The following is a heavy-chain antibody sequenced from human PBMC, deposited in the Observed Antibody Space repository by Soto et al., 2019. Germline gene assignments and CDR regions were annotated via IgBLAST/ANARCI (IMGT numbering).Heavy chain of an antibody. CDR2: ISSSGSTI. D-gene: IGHD1-7*01. CDR3: ARAHAGTTIYGMDV. CDR1: GFTFSDYY. V-gene: IGHV3-11*01. J-gene: IGHJ6*02. Sequence: GGSLRLSCAASGFTFSDYYMSRIRQAPGKGLEWVSYISSSGSTIYYADSVKGRFTISRDNAKNSLYLQMNSLRAEDTAVYYCARAHAGTTIYGMDVCGQGTTVTVYS.